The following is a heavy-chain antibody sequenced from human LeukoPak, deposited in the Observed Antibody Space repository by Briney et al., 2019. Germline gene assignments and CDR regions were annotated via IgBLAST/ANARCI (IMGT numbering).Heavy chain of an antibody. CDR1: GFTFSSYA. D-gene: IGHD1-26*01. CDR2: ISYDGAST. Sequence: GGSLRLSCAASGFTFSSYAMNWVRQAPGKGLEYVSSISYDGASTYYGNSVKGRFTISRDNSKNTLYLQMGSLRAEDMAVYYCVRLAGGSYSDYWGQGILVTVSS. CDR3: VRLAGGSYSDY. V-gene: IGHV3-64*01. J-gene: IGHJ4*02.